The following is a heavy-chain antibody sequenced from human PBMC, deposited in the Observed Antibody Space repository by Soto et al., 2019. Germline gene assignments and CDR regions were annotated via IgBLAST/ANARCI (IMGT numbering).Heavy chain of an antibody. CDR3: VSDRGYGHASVPYS. Sequence: QAHLLESGGGVVQPGRSLRLSCAASGFTFTSYGMHWVRQAPGTRLEWVAVISYDGGLQHYADSVKGRFTISRDNSKNMVVLQMNSLRAEDTAVYYCVSDRGYGHASVPYSWGQGTLVSVSS. D-gene: IGHD5-18*01. CDR1: GFTFTSYG. V-gene: IGHV3-30*03. CDR2: ISYDGGLQ. J-gene: IGHJ4*02.